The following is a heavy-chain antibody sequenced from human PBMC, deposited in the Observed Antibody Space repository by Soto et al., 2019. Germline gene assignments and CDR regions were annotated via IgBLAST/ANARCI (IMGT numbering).Heavy chain of an antibody. CDR1: GYTFTSYD. D-gene: IGHD2-15*01. V-gene: IGHV1-8*01. CDR3: ARVGFCSGGSCYSINYFDY. Sequence: ASVKVSCKASGYTFTSYDINWVRQATGQGLEWMGWMNPNSGNTGYAQKFQGRVTMTRNTSISTAYMELSSLRSEDTAVYYCARVGFCSGGSCYSINYFDYWGQGTLVTVSS. CDR2: MNPNSGNT. J-gene: IGHJ4*02.